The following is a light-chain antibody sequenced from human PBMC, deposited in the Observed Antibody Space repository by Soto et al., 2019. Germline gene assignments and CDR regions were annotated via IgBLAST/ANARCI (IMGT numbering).Light chain of an antibody. CDR3: SSYTGSSTQV. Sequence: QSALTQPASVSGSARQSITISCTGTSSDIGGYIYVSWYQQHPGKAPKLMIYDVSNRPSGVSNRFSGSKSGNTASLTISGLQAEDEAYYYCSSYTGSSTQVFGTGTKVTVL. J-gene: IGLJ1*01. CDR1: SSDIGGYIY. V-gene: IGLV2-14*01. CDR2: DVS.